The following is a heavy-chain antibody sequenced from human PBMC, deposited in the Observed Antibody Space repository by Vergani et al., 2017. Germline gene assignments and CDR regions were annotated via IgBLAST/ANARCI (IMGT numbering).Heavy chain of an antibody. D-gene: IGHD1-26*01. CDR3: AKGGDSGTD. CDR2: ISNSGNTI. CDR1: GFSFSDHY. J-gene: IGHJ4*02. Sequence: QVQLVESGGGLVKPGGSLRLSCAASGFSFSDHYMTWIRQAPGKGLEWVSYISNSGNTIEYADSVKGRFSISRDNAKSSLFLQMDSLRAEDTAVYYCAKGGDSGTDWGQGTLVTVSS. V-gene: IGHV3-11*01.